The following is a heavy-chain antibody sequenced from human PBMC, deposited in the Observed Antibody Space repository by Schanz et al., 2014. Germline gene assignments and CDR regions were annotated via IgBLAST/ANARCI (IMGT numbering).Heavy chain of an antibody. CDR3: ARGYGDSPTDF. CDR1: GYTFTSYD. CDR2: MNPNSGNP. J-gene: IGHJ4*02. Sequence: QVQLIQSGAEVKKPGASVKVSCTASGYTFTSYDINWVRQAPGQGLEWLGWMNPNSGNPGFAQKFRGRVSMTRNTSMSTAYMELSSLRSEDTAVYYCARGYGDSPTDFWGQGTLVTVSS. D-gene: IGHD4-17*01. V-gene: IGHV1-8*01.